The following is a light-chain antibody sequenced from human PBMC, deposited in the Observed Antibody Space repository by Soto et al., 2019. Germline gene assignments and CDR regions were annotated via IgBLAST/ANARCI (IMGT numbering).Light chain of an antibody. CDR2: GAF. Sequence: EIVLTQSPGTLSLSPGERATLSCRASQSVSSSYLAWYQQKPGQAPRLLIYGAFNRATGIPARFSGSGSGTEFTLTISSLQSEDFAVYYCQQYNNWWTFGQGTKVDIK. J-gene: IGKJ1*01. CDR1: QSVSSSY. V-gene: IGKV3D-15*01. CDR3: QQYNNWWT.